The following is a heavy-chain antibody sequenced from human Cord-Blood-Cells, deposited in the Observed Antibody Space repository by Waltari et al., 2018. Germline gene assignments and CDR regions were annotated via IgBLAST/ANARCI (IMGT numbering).Heavy chain of an antibody. V-gene: IGHV4-38-2*01. CDR2: IYHSGST. Sequence: QVQLQESGPGLVKPSETLSRTCAVSGYSISSGSYWGWFRQPPGKGLEWIGSIYHSGSTYYNPSLKSRVTISVDTSKNQFSLKLSSVTAADTAVYYCARVGAYCSGGSCYSDYWGQGTLVTVSS. CDR1: GYSISSGSY. J-gene: IGHJ4*02. CDR3: ARVGAYCSGGSCYSDY. D-gene: IGHD2-15*01.